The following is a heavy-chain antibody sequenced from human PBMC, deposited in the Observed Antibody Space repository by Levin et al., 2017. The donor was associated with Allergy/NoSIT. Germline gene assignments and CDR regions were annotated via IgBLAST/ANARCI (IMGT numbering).Heavy chain of an antibody. Sequence: GGSLRLSCAASGFIFSSYAMSWVRQAPGKGLEWVSAISGSGGSTYYADSVKGRFTISRDNSKNTLYLQMNSLRAEDTAVYYCAKDGYSSNWAYYDYGMDAWGQGTTVTVSS. V-gene: IGHV3-23*01. D-gene: IGHD6-13*01. CDR2: ISGSGGST. CDR3: AKDGYSSNWAYYDYGMDA. CDR1: GFIFSSYA. J-gene: IGHJ6*02.